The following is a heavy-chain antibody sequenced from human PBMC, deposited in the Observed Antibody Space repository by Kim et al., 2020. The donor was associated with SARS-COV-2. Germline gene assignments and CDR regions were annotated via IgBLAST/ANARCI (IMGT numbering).Heavy chain of an antibody. D-gene: IGHD3-22*01. V-gene: IGHV3-30*01. CDR3: ARRHYYDGSTYYPFDL. J-gene: IGHJ4*02. Sequence: SAKGRFTISRDKSKNTLYVQMDSLRAEDTAVYYCARRHYYDGSTYYPFDLWGQGTLVTVSS.